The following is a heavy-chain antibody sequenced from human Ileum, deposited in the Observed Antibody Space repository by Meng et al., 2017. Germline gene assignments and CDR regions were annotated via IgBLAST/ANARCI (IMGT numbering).Heavy chain of an antibody. CDR3: ARAPKYCTNAVCSRPLDS. CDR1: GGSISRGDYY. V-gene: IGHV4-30-4*01. J-gene: IGHJ4*02. Sequence: QLQLQVSGLRLVKPSQTVSLTCTVSGGSISRGDYYWSWVRQSPGKGPEWIGYIYSNGNTYSNPSLRGRLMISIDTSKNQFSLKLSSVTAADTAVYYCARAPKYCTNAVCSRPLDSWGQGTLVTVSS. CDR2: IYSNGNT. D-gene: IGHD2-8*01.